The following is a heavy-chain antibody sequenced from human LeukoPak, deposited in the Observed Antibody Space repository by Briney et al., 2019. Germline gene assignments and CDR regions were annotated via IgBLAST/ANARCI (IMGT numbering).Heavy chain of an antibody. CDR3: AKARMPSGNGYYSD. CDR2: IRGSGDNT. CDR1: GFTFSSYA. J-gene: IGHJ4*02. V-gene: IGHV3-23*01. Sequence: GGSLRLSCTASGFTFSSYAMSWVRQAPGKGLEWVSDIRGSGDNTYYADSVKGRFTISRDNSKNTLYLQMNSLRAEDTAVYYCAKARMPSGNGYYSDWGQGTLVTVSS. D-gene: IGHD3-22*01.